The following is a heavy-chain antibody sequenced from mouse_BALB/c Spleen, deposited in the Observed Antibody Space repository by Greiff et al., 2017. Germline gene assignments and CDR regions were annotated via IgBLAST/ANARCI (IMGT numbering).Heavy chain of an antibody. J-gene: IGHJ3*01. CDR2: INPGSGGT. CDR3: ARSRGTARATAWFAY. CDR1: GYAFTNYL. V-gene: IGHV1-54*01. Sequence: QVQLQQSGAELVRPGTSVKVSCKASGYAFTNYLIERVKQRPGQGLEWIGVINPGSGGTNYNEKFKGKATLTADKSSSTAYMQLSSLTSDDSAVYFCARSRGTARATAWFAYWGQGTLVTVSA. D-gene: IGHD3-2*01.